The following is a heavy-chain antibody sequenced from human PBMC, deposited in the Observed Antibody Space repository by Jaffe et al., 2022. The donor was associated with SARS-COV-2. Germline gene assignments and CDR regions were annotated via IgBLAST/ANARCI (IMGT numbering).Heavy chain of an antibody. D-gene: IGHD5-12*01. CDR3: ARGYSGYDWIGHYYYYYGMDV. CDR1: GGSISSGGYY. J-gene: IGHJ6*02. CDR2: IYYSGST. Sequence: QVQLQESGPGLVKPSQTLSLTCTVSGGSISSGGYYWSWIRQHPGKGLEWIGYIYYSGSTYYNPSLKSRVTISVDTSKNQFSLKLSSVTAADTAVYYCARGYSGYDWIGHYYYYYGMDVWGQGTTVTVSS. V-gene: IGHV4-31*03.